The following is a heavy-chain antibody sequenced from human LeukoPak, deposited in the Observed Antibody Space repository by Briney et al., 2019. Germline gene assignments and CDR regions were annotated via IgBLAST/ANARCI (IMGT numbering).Heavy chain of an antibody. CDR2: IYSGGST. J-gene: IGHJ4*02. Sequence: GGSLRLSCAASGFTFSSYYMHWVRQAPGKGLEWVSLIYSGGSTYYADSVRGRFTISRDNSKSTLYLQLNSLRAEDTALYYCVREGYCSGGSCYSDYWGQGTLVTVSS. V-gene: IGHV3-66*01. CDR1: GFTFSSYY. CDR3: VREGYCSGGSCYSDY. D-gene: IGHD2-15*01.